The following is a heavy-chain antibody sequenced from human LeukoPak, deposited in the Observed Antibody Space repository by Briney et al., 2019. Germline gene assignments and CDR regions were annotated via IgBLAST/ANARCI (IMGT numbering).Heavy chain of an antibody. Sequence: PGGSLRLSCAASGFTFSSYGMHWVRQAPGKGLEWVAVISYDGSNKYYADSVKGRFTISSDNSKNTLYLQMNSLRAEDTAVYYCAKDLSSGWHNDAFDIWGQGTMVTVSS. CDR1: GFTFSSYG. J-gene: IGHJ3*02. CDR2: ISYDGSNK. D-gene: IGHD6-19*01. CDR3: AKDLSSGWHNDAFDI. V-gene: IGHV3-30*18.